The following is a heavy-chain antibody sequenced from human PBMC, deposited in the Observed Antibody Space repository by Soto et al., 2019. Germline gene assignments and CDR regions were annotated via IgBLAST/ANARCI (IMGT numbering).Heavy chain of an antibody. Sequence: QVQLVQSGAEVKKPGYSVKVSCKASGGTFSSYTISWVRQAPGQGLEWMGRIIPILGIANYAQKFQGRVTITADKSTSTAYMELSSLRSEDTAVYYCVGRYFDTSTVDVWGKGTTVTVSS. V-gene: IGHV1-69*02. CDR1: GGTFSSYT. D-gene: IGHD3-9*01. J-gene: IGHJ6*04. CDR2: IIPILGIA. CDR3: VGRYFDTSTVDV.